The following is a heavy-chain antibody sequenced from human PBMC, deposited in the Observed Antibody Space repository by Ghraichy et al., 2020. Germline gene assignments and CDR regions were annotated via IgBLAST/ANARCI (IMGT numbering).Heavy chain of an antibody. Sequence: GGSLRLSCAASGFTFSSYAMSWVRQAPGKGLEWVSAISGSGGSTYYADSVKGRFTISRDNSKNTLYLQMNSLRAEDTAVYYCAKVGTAMVGELGFDPWGQGTLVTVYS. V-gene: IGHV3-23*01. CDR2: ISGSGGST. D-gene: IGHD5-18*01. CDR1: GFTFSSYA. CDR3: AKVGTAMVGELGFDP. J-gene: IGHJ5*02.